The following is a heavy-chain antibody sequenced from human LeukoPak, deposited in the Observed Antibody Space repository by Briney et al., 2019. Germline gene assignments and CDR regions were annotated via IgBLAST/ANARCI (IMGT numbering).Heavy chain of an antibody. CDR3: ARGDVVTSSPLFDY. CDR1: GGSFSGYY. D-gene: IGHD4-17*01. J-gene: IGHJ4*02. V-gene: IGHV4-34*01. Sequence: SETLSLTCAVYGGSFSGYYWSWIRQPPGKGLEWIGEINHSGSTNYNPSLKSRVTISVDTSKNQFSLKLSSVTAADTAVYYRARGDVVTSSPLFDYWGQGTLVTVSS. CDR2: INHSGST.